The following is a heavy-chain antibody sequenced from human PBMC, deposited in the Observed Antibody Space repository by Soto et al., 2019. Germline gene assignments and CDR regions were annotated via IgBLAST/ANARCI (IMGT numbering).Heavy chain of an antibody. Sequence: SETLSLTCAVYGGSFSGYWSWIRRPPGKGLEWIGDINYGGSANYNPSLKSRVTISVDTSKNHFSLKLNSVTAADSAVYYCAKNFDYWGQGTLVTVSS. CDR2: INYGGSA. CDR1: GGSFSGY. CDR3: AKNFDY. J-gene: IGHJ4*02. V-gene: IGHV4-34*01.